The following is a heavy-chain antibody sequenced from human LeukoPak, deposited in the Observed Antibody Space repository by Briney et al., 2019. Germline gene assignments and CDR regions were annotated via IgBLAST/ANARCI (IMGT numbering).Heavy chain of an antibody. CDR3: ARFFWSNSKRLDY. CDR1: SGSISGYY. D-gene: IGHD3-3*01. J-gene: IGHJ4*02. Sequence: SETLSLTCTVSSGSISGYYWSWLRQPPGEGLEWIGYIYHSGRNIYNPSLKSRFTISVDPSKNHLSVKLSSVTAADTAVYYCARFFWSNSKRLDYWGQGTVVSVSS. CDR2: IYHSGRN. V-gene: IGHV4-59*08.